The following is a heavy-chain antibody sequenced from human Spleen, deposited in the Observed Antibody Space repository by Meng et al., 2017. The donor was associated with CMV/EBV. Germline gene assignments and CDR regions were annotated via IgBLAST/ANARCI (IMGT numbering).Heavy chain of an antibody. CDR3: ARDSVVVVPAVATGYYYYGMDV. V-gene: IGHV1-69*05. Sequence: SVKVSCKASGYTFTSYDINWVRQATGQGLEWMGGIIPIFGTANYAQKFQGRVTITTDESTSTAYMELSSLRSEDTAVYYCARDSVVVVPAVATGYYYYGMDVWGQGTTVTVSS. D-gene: IGHD2-2*01. CDR1: GYTFTSYD. J-gene: IGHJ6*02. CDR2: IIPIFGTA.